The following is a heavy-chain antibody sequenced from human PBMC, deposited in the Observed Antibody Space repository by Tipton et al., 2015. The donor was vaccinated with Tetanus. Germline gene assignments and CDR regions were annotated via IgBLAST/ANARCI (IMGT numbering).Heavy chain of an antibody. J-gene: IGHJ4*02. CDR1: GDSLSNGDYY. CDR2: IYYSGST. CDR3: ARAAGFLGLTHDF. Sequence: TLSLTCTVSGDSLSNGDYYWSWIRQPPGKGLEWIGYIYYSGSTNYNPSLKGRVTISMDRSNTQFSLRLDSLTAADTAVYYCARAAGFLGLTHDFWGRGTLVSVSS. V-gene: IGHV4-30-4*01. D-gene: IGHD2/OR15-2a*01.